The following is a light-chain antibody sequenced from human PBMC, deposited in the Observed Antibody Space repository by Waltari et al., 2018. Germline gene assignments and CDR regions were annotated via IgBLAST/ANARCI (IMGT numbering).Light chain of an antibody. V-gene: IGKV1-39*01. CDR1: QNIDNY. CDR3: QQSYSNSLT. CDR2: AAS. J-gene: IGKJ4*01. Sequence: DIQMTQSPSSLSASVRDRVSITCRASQNIDNYLNWYQQKPGKAPKLLIYAASTLQSGVPSRVSGSRSGTEFTLTISSLQPEDFANYYCQQSYSNSLTFGGGTRVEIK.